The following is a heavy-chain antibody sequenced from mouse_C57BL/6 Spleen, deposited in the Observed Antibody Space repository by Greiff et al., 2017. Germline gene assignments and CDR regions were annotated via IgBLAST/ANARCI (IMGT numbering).Heavy chain of an antibody. CDR2: INPGSGGT. Sequence: QVQLKESGAELVRPGTSVKVSCKASGYAFTNYLIEWVKQRPGQGLEWIGVINPGSGGTNYNEKFKGKATLTADKSSSTAYMQLSSLTSEDSAVYFCARDYDYPYYFDYWGQGTTLTVSS. V-gene: IGHV1-54*01. D-gene: IGHD2-4*01. J-gene: IGHJ2*01. CDR1: GYAFTNYL. CDR3: ARDYDYPYYFDY.